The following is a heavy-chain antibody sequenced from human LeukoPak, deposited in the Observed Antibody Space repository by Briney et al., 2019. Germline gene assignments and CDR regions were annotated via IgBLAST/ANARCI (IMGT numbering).Heavy chain of an antibody. D-gene: IGHD2-21*02. J-gene: IGHJ5*02. CDR2: IWYDGSNK. CDR1: GFTFSSYG. V-gene: IGHV3-33*01. Sequence: GGSLRLSCAASGFTFSSYGMHWVRQAPGKGLEWVAVIWYDGSNKYYADSVKDRFTISRDNSKNTLYLQMNSLRAEDTAVYYCARGPSKAPRGVAAINWFDPWGQGTLVTVSS. CDR3: ARGPSKAPRGVAAINWFDP.